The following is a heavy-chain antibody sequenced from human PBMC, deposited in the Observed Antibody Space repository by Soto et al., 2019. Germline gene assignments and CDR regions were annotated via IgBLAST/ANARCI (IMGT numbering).Heavy chain of an antibody. CDR2: IWYDGSNK. CDR3: ARPRSPYSNYGYGMDV. D-gene: IGHD4-4*01. Sequence: QVQLVESGGGVVQPGRSLRLSCAASGFTFSSYGMHWVRQAPGKGLEWVAVIWYDGSNKYYPDSVKGRFTISRDNSKNQLYLQMNSLRAEDTAVYYCARPRSPYSNYGYGMDVWGQGTTVTVSS. CDR1: GFTFSSYG. V-gene: IGHV3-33*01. J-gene: IGHJ6*02.